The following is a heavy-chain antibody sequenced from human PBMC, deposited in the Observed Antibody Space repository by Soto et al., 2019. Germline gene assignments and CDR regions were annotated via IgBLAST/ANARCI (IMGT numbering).Heavy chain of an antibody. J-gene: IGHJ6*03. V-gene: IGHV3-23*01. CDR2: ISGSGGGA. CDR3: AKFDRYCSATSCFYFYYMDI. Sequence: VQLLESGGGLVQPGGSLRLSCAASGFSFGSYAMTWVRQAPGKGLEWVSSISGSGGGAYSADSVRGRFTISRDNSKNTVYLQINSLRAEDTAVYYFAKFDRYCSATSCFYFYYMDIWGKGNTVTVSS. CDR1: GFSFGSYA. D-gene: IGHD2-2*01.